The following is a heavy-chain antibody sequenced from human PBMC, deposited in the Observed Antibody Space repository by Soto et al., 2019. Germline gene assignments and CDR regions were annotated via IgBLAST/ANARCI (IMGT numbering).Heavy chain of an antibody. CDR2: IIPIFGTA. CDR1: GGTFSSYA. CDR3: ARKYSSSWGTGNYYYYYGMDV. J-gene: IGHJ6*02. V-gene: IGHV1-69*01. D-gene: IGHD6-13*01. Sequence: QVQLVQSGAEVKKPGSSVKVSCKASGGTFSSYAISWVRQAPGQGLEWMGGIIPIFGTANYAQKFQGRVTSTADESTSTAYMELSSLRSEDTAVYYCARKYSSSWGTGNYYYYYGMDVWGQGTTVTVSS.